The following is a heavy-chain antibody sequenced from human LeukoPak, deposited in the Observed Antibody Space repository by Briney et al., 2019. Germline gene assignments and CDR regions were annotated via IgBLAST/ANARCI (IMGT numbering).Heavy chain of an antibody. J-gene: IGHJ4*02. V-gene: IGHV3-23*01. CDR3: AKEMGINLVVPAAIGSGY. CDR2: ISGSGGST. D-gene: IGHD2-2*01. Sequence: GGSLRLSCAASGFTFSSYATSWVRQAPGKGLEWVSAISGSGGSTYYADSVKGRFTISRDNSKNTLYLQMNSLRAEDTAVYYCAKEMGINLVVPAAIGSGYWGQGTLVTVSS. CDR1: GFTFSSYA.